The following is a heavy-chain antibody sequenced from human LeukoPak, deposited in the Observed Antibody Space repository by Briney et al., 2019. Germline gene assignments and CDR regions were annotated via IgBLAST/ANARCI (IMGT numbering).Heavy chain of an antibody. CDR3: ARGDCSGGSCYSPRVPRYYYFDY. D-gene: IGHD2-15*01. CDR2: ISAYNGNT. V-gene: IGHV1-18*01. Sequence: ASVKVSCKASGYTFTSYGISWVRQAPGQGLEWMGWISAYNGNTNYAQKLQGRVTMTTDTSTSTAYMELRSLRSDDTAVYYCARGDCSGGSCYSPRVPRYYYFDYWRQGTLVTVSS. CDR1: GYTFTSYG. J-gene: IGHJ4*02.